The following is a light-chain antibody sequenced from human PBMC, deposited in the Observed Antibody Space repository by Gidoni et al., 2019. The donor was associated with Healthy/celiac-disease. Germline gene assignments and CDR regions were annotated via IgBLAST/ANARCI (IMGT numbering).Light chain of an antibody. V-gene: IGKV3-15*01. Sequence: EIVMTQSTATLSVSPGESATLSCRAGQRVSSNLAWYQQKPGQAPRLLIYGASTSATAIPARFSGSGSGTEFTLTISSLQSEDFAVYYCQQYNNWPLYTFGQGTKLEIK. CDR2: GAS. CDR1: QRVSSN. CDR3: QQYNNWPLYT. J-gene: IGKJ2*01.